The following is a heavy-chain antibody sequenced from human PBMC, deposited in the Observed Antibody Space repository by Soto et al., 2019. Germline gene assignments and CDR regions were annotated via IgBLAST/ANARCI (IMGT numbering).Heavy chain of an antibody. D-gene: IGHD5-12*01. Sequence: LEWIGSIYYSGSTYYNPSLKSRVTISVDTSENQFSLKLSPVTAADTAVYYCARTLPFSGPTGKETRWFDPWGQGTLVTVSS. V-gene: IGHV4-39*01. J-gene: IGHJ5*02. CDR3: ARTLPFSGPTGKETRWFDP. CDR2: IYYSGST.